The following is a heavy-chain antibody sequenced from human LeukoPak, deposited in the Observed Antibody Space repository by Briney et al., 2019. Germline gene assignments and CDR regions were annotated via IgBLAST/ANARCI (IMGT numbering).Heavy chain of an antibody. CDR2: ISGSGGST. CDR3: AKTYYDTLTGYYPMRSYFDY. J-gene: IGHJ4*02. V-gene: IGHV3-23*01. D-gene: IGHD3-9*01. Sequence: GALRLSCAASGFTFSSYAMSWVRQAPGKGLEWVSAISGSGGSTYYADSVKGRFTISRDNSKNTLYLQMNSLRAEDTAVYYCAKTYYDTLTGYYPMRSYFDYWGQGTLVTVSS. CDR1: GFTFSSYA.